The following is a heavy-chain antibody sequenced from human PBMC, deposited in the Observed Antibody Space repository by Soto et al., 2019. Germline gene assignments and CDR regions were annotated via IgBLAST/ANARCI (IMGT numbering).Heavy chain of an antibody. CDR1: GGSFSGYY. Sequence: SETLSLTCAVYGGSFSGYYWSWIRQPPGKGLEWIGEINHSGSTNYNPSLKSRVTISVDTSKNQFSLKLSSVTAADTAVYYCARCGSGWYDFDIWGQGTMVTVSS. CDR2: INHSGST. J-gene: IGHJ3*02. V-gene: IGHV4-34*01. CDR3: ARCGSGWYDFDI. D-gene: IGHD6-19*01.